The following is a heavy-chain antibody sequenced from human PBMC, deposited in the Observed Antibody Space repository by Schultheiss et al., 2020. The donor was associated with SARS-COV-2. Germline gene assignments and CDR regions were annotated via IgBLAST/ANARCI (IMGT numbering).Heavy chain of an antibody. CDR1: GGSISSGGYY. CDR3: GRGVRGYYYGMDV. J-gene: IGHJ6*02. Sequence: SETLSLTCTVSGGSISSGGYYWSWIRQHPGKGLEWIGYIYYSGSTYYNPSLKSRVTISVDTSKNQFSLKLSSVTAADTAVYYCGRGVRGYYYGMDVWGQGTTVTVSS. CDR2: IYYSGST. D-gene: IGHD3-10*01. V-gene: IGHV4-31*03.